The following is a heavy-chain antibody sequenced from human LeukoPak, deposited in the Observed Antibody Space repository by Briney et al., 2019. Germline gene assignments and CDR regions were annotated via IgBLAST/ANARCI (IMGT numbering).Heavy chain of an antibody. CDR1: GFTFSDHW. Sequence: GGSLRLSCAASGFTFSDHWMSWVRQAPGKGLEWVANIKEDGNEKYYADSVKGRFTISRDNTENSLYLQMSSLRAEDTAVFYCAKDRVVTAIFDYWGQGTLVTVSS. J-gene: IGHJ4*02. CDR3: AKDRVVTAIFDY. CDR2: IKEDGNEK. D-gene: IGHD2-21*02. V-gene: IGHV3-7*01.